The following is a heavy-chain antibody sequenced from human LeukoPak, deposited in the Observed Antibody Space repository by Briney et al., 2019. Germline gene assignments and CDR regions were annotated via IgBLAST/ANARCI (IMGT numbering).Heavy chain of an antibody. V-gene: IGHV1-18*01. J-gene: IGHJ4*02. CDR3: ARLIHSRRYYVSSGYGHYFDY. D-gene: IGHD3-22*01. CDR2: ISAYNGNT. Sequence: ASVTVSYKASGGTFSIYAISWVRQAPGQGLEWMGWISAYNGNTNYAQKLQGRVTMTTDTSTSTAYMELRRLRSDDTAVYYRARLIHSRRYYVSSGYGHYFDYWGQGTLVTVSS. CDR1: GGTFSIYA.